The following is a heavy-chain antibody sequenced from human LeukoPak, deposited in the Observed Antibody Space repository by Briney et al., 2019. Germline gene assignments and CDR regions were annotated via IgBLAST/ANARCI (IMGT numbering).Heavy chain of an antibody. CDR1: GGSISSSSYY. CDR2: IYYSGST. V-gene: IGHV4-39*07. Sequence: PSETLSLTCTVSGGSISSSSYYWGWIRQPPGKGLEWIGSIYYSGSTYYNPSLKSRVTISVDTSKNQFSLKLSSVTAADTAVYYCARRHLVNWFDPWGQGTLVTVSS. J-gene: IGHJ5*02. CDR3: ARRHLVNWFDP. D-gene: IGHD6-6*01.